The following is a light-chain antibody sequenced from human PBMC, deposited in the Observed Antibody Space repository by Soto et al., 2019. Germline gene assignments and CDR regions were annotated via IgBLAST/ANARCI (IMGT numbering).Light chain of an antibody. J-gene: IGLJ1*01. CDR3: QSYDSIFYV. V-gene: IGLV1-40*01. CDR2: GNS. Sequence: QSVLTQPPSVSGAPGQRVTISCTGSSSNIGAGYDVHWYQQLPGTAPKLLIYGNSNRPSGVPDRFSGSKSGTSASLAITGLQAEDEADYYCQSYDSIFYVFGTGTKVTVL. CDR1: SSNIGAGYD.